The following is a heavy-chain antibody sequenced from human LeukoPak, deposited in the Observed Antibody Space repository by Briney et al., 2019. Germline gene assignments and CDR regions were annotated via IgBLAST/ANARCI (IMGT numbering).Heavy chain of an antibody. CDR3: AKDGPNTSGWFTGTFDI. D-gene: IGHD6-19*01. CDR2: TSGSGAMT. CDR1: GFTFTSSA. Sequence: GGSLRLSCAASGFTFTSSAMSWVRQAPGTGLEWVSGTSGSGAMTYYADSEKGRFTISRDNSKNTVFLQMNSLRAEDTAIYYCAKDGPNTSGWFTGTFDIWGQGTMVTVSS. V-gene: IGHV3-23*01. J-gene: IGHJ3*02.